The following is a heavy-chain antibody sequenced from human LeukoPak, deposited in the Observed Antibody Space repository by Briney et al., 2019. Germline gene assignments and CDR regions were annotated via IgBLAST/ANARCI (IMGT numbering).Heavy chain of an antibody. CDR3: ARDRAERDSSGALTQSYYYFDY. V-gene: IGHV4-4*07. CDR2: IYTSGST. J-gene: IGHJ4*02. Sequence: TETLSLICTVSGGSISSYHWSCIRQTAGKGLEWIGRIYTSGSTNLNLSLKRRDTMSVDTSKNQSSLKLSSVTAADTAVYYCARDRAERDSSGALTQSYYYFDYGGQGTLVTVSS. CDR1: GGSISSYH. D-gene: IGHD3-22*01.